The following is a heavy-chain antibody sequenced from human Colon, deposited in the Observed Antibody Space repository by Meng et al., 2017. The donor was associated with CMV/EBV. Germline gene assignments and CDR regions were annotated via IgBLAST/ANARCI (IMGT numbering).Heavy chain of an antibody. CDR3: ARETSGWSTGIDY. V-gene: IGHV4-61*01. J-gene: IGHJ4*02. Sequence: SETLSLTCNVSGGSVTSGSYYWTWIRQPPGKGLEWIGYISYSGNTNYNPSLKSRLTIEVDTSTNQFSLKLTSVSAEDTAMYYCARETSGWSTGIDYWGQGTLVTVSS. CDR2: ISYSGNT. D-gene: IGHD6-19*01. CDR1: GGSVTSGSYY.